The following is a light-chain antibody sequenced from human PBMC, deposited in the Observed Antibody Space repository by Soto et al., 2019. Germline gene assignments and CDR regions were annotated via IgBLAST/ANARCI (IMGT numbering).Light chain of an antibody. J-gene: IGKJ1*01. CDR3: QQYGSSRT. CDR2: GAS. Sequence: EIVLTQSPVTLSLSPGERATLSCRASQSVSSSSLAWYRHKPGQAPSLLIYGASNRATGISGRFSGSGSGTDFTLTISGLEPEDFAVYYWQQYGSSRTFGQGTKVEIK. CDR1: QSVSSSS. V-gene: IGKV3-20*01.